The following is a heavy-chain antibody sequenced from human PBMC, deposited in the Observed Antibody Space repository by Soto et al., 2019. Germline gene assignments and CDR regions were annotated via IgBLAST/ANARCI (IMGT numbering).Heavy chain of an antibody. D-gene: IGHD1-26*01. V-gene: IGHV3-30-3*01. CDR3: ARSGGSYFSYDY. Sequence: QVQLVESGGGVVQPGRSLRLSCAASGFTFSSYAMHWVRQAPGKGLEWVAVVSYDGSNNYYADSVKGRFTISRDNSKNPLYLKMNSLRAEDTAVYYCARSGGSYFSYDYWGQGTLVTVSS. CDR2: VSYDGSNN. CDR1: GFTFSSYA. J-gene: IGHJ4*02.